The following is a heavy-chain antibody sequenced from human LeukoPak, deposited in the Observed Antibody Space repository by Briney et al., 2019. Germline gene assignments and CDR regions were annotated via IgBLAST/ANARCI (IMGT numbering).Heavy chain of an antibody. CDR3: AKESGYCSSTSCFADAFDI. D-gene: IGHD2-2*01. CDR1: GFAFSTYE. J-gene: IGHJ3*02. CDR2: IWCEGSNK. V-gene: IGHV3-33*06. Sequence: GGSLRLSCAASGFAFSTYEMNWVRQAPGKGLGWVAVIWCEGSNKNYADCVNGRLPISRDNPKNKVYLQMNSLRAEDTAVYYCAKESGYCSSTSCFADAFDIWGQGTMVTVSS.